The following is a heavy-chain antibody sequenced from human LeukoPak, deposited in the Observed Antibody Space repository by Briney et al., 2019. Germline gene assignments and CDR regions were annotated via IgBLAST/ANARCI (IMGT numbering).Heavy chain of an antibody. J-gene: IGHJ5*02. D-gene: IGHD2-21*01. Sequence: GGSLRLSCAASGFTFSNAWMSWVRQAPGKGLEWVSSISSSSSYIYYADSVKGRFTISRDNAKNSLYLQMNSLRAEDTAVYYCARAVVVAHFDPWGQGTLVTVSS. CDR2: ISSSSSYI. CDR1: GFTFSNAW. CDR3: ARAVVVAHFDP. V-gene: IGHV3-21*01.